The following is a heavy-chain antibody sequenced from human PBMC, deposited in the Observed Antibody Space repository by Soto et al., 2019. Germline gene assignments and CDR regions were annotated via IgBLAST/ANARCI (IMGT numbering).Heavy chain of an antibody. V-gene: IGHV3-49*03. CDR3: ADYRGMDV. CDR2: IRSKAYGGTT. J-gene: IGHJ6*02. Sequence: PGGSLRLSCTASGFTFGDYAMSWFRQAPGKGLEWVGFIRSKAYGGTTEYAASVKGRFTISRDDSKSIACLQMNSLKTEDTAVYYCADYRGMDVWGQGTTVTVSS. CDR1: GFTFGDYA.